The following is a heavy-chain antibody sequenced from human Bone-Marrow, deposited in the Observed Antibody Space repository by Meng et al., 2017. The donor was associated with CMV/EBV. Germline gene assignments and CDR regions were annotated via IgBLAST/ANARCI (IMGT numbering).Heavy chain of an antibody. Sequence: GESLKISCAASGFTFGRYEMNWVRQAPGKGLEWVSYISSSGSTIYYADSVEGRFTISRDNAKNSLYLQMTSLRAEDTAVYYCAKERTGYFDYWGQGTLVTVSS. CDR3: AKERTGYFDY. J-gene: IGHJ4*02. CDR2: ISSSGSTI. D-gene: IGHD1-14*01. V-gene: IGHV3-48*03. CDR1: GFTFGRYE.